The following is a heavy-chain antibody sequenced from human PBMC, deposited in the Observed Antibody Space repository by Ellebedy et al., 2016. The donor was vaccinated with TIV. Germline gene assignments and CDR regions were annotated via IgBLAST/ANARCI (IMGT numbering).Heavy chain of an antibody. J-gene: IGHJ5*02. V-gene: IGHV4-61*01. D-gene: IGHD4-11*01. CDR1: GGSVTNVRYY. CDR2: IYYNGGT. Sequence: SETLSLXXTVLGGSVTNVRYYWSWFRQPPGKEMEWIGYIYYNGGTNYNPSLKSRVTMSIDTSKNQFSLHLNSVTAADTAVYHCAIYHRGNDYHVDPWGQGTLVTVSS. CDR3: AIYHRGNDYHVDP.